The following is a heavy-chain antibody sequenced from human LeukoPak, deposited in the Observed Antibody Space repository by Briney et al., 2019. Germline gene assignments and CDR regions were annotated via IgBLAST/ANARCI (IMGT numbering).Heavy chain of an antibody. D-gene: IGHD6-6*01. CDR1: GFTFSDYY. CDR3: AREERLIATLPPDY. CDR2: IGTSDSTI. Sequence: PGGSLRLSCAASGFTFSDYYITWIRQAPWKGLEWVSYIGTSDSTIYYADSVKGRFTISRDNSKNSLHLQMNSLRAEDTAVYYCAREERLIATLPPDYWGQGTLVTVSS. V-gene: IGHV3-11*04. J-gene: IGHJ4*02.